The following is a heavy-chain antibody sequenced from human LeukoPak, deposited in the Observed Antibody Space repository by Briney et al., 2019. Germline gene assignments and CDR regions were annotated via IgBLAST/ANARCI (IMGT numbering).Heavy chain of an antibody. CDR1: GFTFSSYW. CDR2: INSDGSST. CDR3: AREILPHCRGYSCSSGSALDV. Sequence: PGGSLRLSCAASGFTFSSYWMHWVRQAPGKGLVWVSRINSDGSSTSYADSVKGRFTISRDNAKNTLYLQMNSLRAEDTAVYYCAREILPHCRGYSCSSGSALDVWGQGTMVIVSS. J-gene: IGHJ3*01. D-gene: IGHD2-15*01. V-gene: IGHV3-74*01.